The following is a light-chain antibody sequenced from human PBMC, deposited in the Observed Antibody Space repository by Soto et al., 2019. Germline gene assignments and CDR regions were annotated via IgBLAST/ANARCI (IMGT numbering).Light chain of an antibody. CDR3: SSYTSTFTWV. J-gene: IGLJ3*02. CDR2: GVS. CDR1: SSDIGLHNF. V-gene: IGLV2-14*01. Sequence: QSARTQPSSVSGSPGQSITIYCTGTSSDIGLHNFVSWHQQHPGKAPKFIIYGVSNRPSGVSNRFSASKSGNTASLTISGLQADDEAEYYCSSYTSTFTWVFGGGTKLTVL.